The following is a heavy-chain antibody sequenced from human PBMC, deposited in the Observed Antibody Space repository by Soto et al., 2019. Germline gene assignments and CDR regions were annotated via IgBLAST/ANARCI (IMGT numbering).Heavy chain of an antibody. V-gene: IGHV3-23*01. CDR1: GFTFSSFA. J-gene: IGHJ4*02. Sequence: EVQRLESGGGLVQPGGSLRLSCAASGFTFSSFAMNWVRQAPGKELEWVSAISGSGGTTYYADSVKGRFTISRDNSKNTLSLQMNSLRVEDTAIYYCAKDRVDSGYYYQFYFDFWCQGALVTVSS. D-gene: IGHD5-12*01. CDR3: AKDRVDSGYYYQFYFDF. CDR2: ISGSGGTT.